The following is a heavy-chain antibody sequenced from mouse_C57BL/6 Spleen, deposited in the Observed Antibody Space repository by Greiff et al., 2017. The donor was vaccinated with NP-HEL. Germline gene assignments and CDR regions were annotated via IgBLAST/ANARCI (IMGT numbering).Heavy chain of an antibody. CDR2: INPSTGGT. J-gene: IGHJ4*01. V-gene: IGHV1-42*01. CDR1: GYSFTGYY. Sequence: VQLQQSGPELVKPGASVKISCKASGYSFTGYYMNWVKQSPEKSLEWIGEINPSTGGTTYNQTFKAKATLTVDKSYSTAYMQLKSLTSEDSAVYYCARRSLPPYAMDYWGQGTSVTVSS. CDR3: ARRSLPPYAMDY. D-gene: IGHD6-5*01.